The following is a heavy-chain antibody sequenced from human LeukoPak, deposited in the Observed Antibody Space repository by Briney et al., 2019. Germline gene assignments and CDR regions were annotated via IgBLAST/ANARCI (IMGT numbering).Heavy chain of an antibody. CDR1: GFTFSSYA. Sequence: GGSLRLSCAASGFTFSSYAVSWVRQAPGMGLEWVSAISGSGGSTYYADSVKGRFTISRDNSKNTLYLQMNSLRAEDTAVYYCAKLGFGESPYYFDYWGQGTLVTVSS. V-gene: IGHV3-23*01. CDR3: AKLGFGESPYYFDY. D-gene: IGHD3-10*01. J-gene: IGHJ4*02. CDR2: ISGSGGST.